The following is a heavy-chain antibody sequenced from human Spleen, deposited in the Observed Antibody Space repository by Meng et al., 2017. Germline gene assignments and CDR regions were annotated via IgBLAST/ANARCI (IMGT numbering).Heavy chain of an antibody. CDR1: GGYISRCNW. Sequence: LQLQHPVQVVVEPSGTLSLTWSVVGGYISRCNWCSWVRPPPGKGREWIGESYHSVSTNYNPSLKSRVTISVDKSKNQFSLKLSSVTAADTAVYYCARGGRSGWTRRYFDLWGRGTLVTVSS. CDR3: ARGGRSGWTRRYFDL. D-gene: IGHD6-19*01. CDR2: SYHSVST. J-gene: IGHJ2*01. V-gene: IGHV4-4*02.